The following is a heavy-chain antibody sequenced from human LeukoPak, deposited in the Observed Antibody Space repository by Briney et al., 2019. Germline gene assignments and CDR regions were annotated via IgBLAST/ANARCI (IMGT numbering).Heavy chain of an antibody. V-gene: IGHV3-23*01. CDR3: AKDPMTTVTTTAY. Sequence: GGSLRLSCAASGFTFSTYALSWVRQAPGKGLEWVSSISGSDNSTYYADSVKGRFTISRDNSKNTLYLQMNSLRAEDTAVYYCAKDPMTTVTTTAYWGQGTLVTVSS. CDR2: ISGSDNST. J-gene: IGHJ4*02. D-gene: IGHD4-17*01. CDR1: GFTFSTYA.